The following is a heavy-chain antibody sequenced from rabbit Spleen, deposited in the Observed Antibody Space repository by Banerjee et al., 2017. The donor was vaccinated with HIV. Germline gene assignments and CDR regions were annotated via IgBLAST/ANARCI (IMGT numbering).Heavy chain of an antibody. CDR3: VREAGYAGYGDGNL. CDR2: IDPVFGST. D-gene: IGHD7-1*01. CDR1: GVSFSLSSY. J-gene: IGHJ4*01. Sequence: QSLEESGGDLVKPGASLTLTCTASGVSFSLSSYMCWVRQAPGKGLEWIGYIDPVFGSTNYATWVNGRFTISSHNAQNTLYLQLNSLTVADTATYFCVREAGYAGYGDGNLWGPGTLVTVS. V-gene: IGHV1S40*01.